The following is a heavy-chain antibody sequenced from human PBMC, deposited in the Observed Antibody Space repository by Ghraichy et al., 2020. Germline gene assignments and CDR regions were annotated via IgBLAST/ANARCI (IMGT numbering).Heavy chain of an antibody. CDR3: AKDRRETSGLGAFDV. D-gene: IGHD3-22*01. CDR2: ISGGGSST. Sequence: GGSLNISCAASGFTFSSYAMSWVRQAPGKGLEWVSAISGGGSSTYYADSVRGRFTISRDNSDKKVYLQVDSLRAEDTAVYYCAKDRRETSGLGAFDVWGQGTMVTVSS. J-gene: IGHJ3*01. V-gene: IGHV3-23*01. CDR1: GFTFSSYA.